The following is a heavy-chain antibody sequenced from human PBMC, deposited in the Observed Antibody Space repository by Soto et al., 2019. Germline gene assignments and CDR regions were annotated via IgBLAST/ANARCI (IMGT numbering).Heavy chain of an antibody. CDR3: VRGNRIASD. CDR1: GVSVSSGSYY. V-gene: IGHV4-61*01. D-gene: IGHD6-13*01. Sequence: QVQLQESGSGLVKPSETLSLTCTVSGVSVSSGSYYWSWIRQPPGKGLEWIGYVYYSGSTNYNPSLKSRVSISVDTSKNQFSLKLSSVTAADTAVYYCVRGNRIASDWGQGTPVTVSS. CDR2: VYYSGST. J-gene: IGHJ4*02.